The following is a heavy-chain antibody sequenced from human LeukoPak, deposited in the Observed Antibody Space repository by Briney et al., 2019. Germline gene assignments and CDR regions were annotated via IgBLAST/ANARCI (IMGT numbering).Heavy chain of an antibody. V-gene: IGHV5-51*01. CDR1: GYSFSTYW. J-gene: IGHJ4*02. Sequence: GESLKISCQGSGYSFSTYWIGWVRQMPGKGLEWMGIIYPGDSDTKYSPSFQGQVTISVDKSISTAYLQWSGLKASDTAMYYCARPLNGERVFWGQGTLVTVSS. CDR2: IYPGDSDT. D-gene: IGHD7-27*01. CDR3: ARPLNGERVF.